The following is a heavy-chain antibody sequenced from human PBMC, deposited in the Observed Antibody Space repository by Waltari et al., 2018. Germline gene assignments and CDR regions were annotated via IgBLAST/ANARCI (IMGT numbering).Heavy chain of an antibody. CDR3: ARGIQPYYYDSSGFYY. V-gene: IGHV4-34*01. J-gene: IGHJ4*02. D-gene: IGHD3-22*01. Sequence: QVQLQQWGAGLLKPSETLSLTCAVYGGSFSGYYWSWIRQPPGQGLEWIGEINHSGSTNYNPSLKSRVTISVDTSKNQFSLKLSSVTAADTAVYYCARGIQPYYYDSSGFYYWGQGTLVTVSS. CDR2: INHSGST. CDR1: GGSFSGYY.